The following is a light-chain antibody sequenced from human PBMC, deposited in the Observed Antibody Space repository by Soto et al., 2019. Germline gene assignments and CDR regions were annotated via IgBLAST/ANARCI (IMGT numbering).Light chain of an antibody. Sequence: EIVLTQSPGTLSLSPGDRAILSCRASQFVSSNYLAWYQQQPGQAPRHVIYDVSNRAAGIPDRFSGSGSGTEFTLTISRLEPEDFAVYYCQQYGSSPPWTFGQGTRVDLK. V-gene: IGKV3-20*01. CDR3: QQYGSSPPWT. CDR2: DVS. J-gene: IGKJ1*01. CDR1: QFVSSNY.